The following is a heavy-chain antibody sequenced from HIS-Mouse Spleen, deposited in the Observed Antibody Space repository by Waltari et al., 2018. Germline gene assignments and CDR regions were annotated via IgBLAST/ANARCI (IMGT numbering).Heavy chain of an antibody. Sequence: QVQLVESGGCVVQPGRSLRLSCAASGFTFSSYGMHWVRQAPGKGLEWVAVISYDGSNKYYADSVKGRFTISRDNSKNTLYLQMNSLRAEDTAVYYCAKGGSTTVTAFDIWGQGTMVTVSS. V-gene: IGHV3-30*18. CDR2: ISYDGSNK. CDR3: AKGGSTTVTAFDI. CDR1: GFTFSSYG. D-gene: IGHD4-17*01. J-gene: IGHJ3*02.